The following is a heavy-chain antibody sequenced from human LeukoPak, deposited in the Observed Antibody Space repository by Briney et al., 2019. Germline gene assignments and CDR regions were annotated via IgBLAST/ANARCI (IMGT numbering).Heavy chain of an antibody. D-gene: IGHD4-17*01. CDR2: INPNSGGT. CDR1: GYTFTGYY. Sequence: GASVKVSCKASGYTFTGYYMHWVRQAPGQGLEWMGWINPNSGGTNYAQRFQGRVTMTRDTSISTAYMELSRLRSDDTAVYYCARYSTVTKGFDYWGQGTLVTVSS. J-gene: IGHJ4*02. CDR3: ARYSTVTKGFDY. V-gene: IGHV1-2*02.